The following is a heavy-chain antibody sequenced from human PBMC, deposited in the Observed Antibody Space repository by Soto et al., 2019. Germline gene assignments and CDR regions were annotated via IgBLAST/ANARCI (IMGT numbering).Heavy chain of an antibody. V-gene: IGHV1-69*13. D-gene: IGHD6-6*01. CDR3: ARDRGSSSPFDY. J-gene: IGHJ4*02. Sequence: ASVKVSCKASGGTFSSYAISWVRQAPGQGLEWMGGIIPIFGTANYAQKFQGRVTVTADESTSTAYMELSSLRSEDTAVYYCARDRGSSSPFDYWGQGTLVTVSS. CDR2: IIPIFGTA. CDR1: GGTFSSYA.